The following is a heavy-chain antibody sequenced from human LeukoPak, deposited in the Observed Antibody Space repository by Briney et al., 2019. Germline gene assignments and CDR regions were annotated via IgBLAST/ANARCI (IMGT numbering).Heavy chain of an antibody. J-gene: IGHJ4*02. CDR1: GFTLSSYS. CDR3: ARDFQIRGVMVFDY. D-gene: IGHD3-10*01. Sequence: GGSLRLSCAASGFTLSSYSMDWVRQAPGKGLEWVSYISSSGNTIYYADSVKGRFTIPRDNVKNSLYLQMNSLRAEDTAVYYCARDFQIRGVMVFDYWGQGSLVTVSS. CDR2: ISSSGNTI. V-gene: IGHV3-48*01.